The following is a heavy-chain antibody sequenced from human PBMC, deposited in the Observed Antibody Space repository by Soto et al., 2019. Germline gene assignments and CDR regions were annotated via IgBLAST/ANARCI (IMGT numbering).Heavy chain of an antibody. J-gene: IGHJ4*02. Sequence: QVQLVESGRGVVQPGRSLRLSCAASGFRFSLYAMHWVRQAPGKGLEWVSVISYDGSNQYYTDSVKGRFTISRDNSKNTVYLQMNSLRAEDTAVYYCARDRGGACSGGSCYSFWGQGTLVTVSS. CDR3: ARDRGGACSGGSCYSF. V-gene: IGHV3-30-3*01. CDR2: ISYDGSNQ. D-gene: IGHD2-15*01. CDR1: GFRFSLYA.